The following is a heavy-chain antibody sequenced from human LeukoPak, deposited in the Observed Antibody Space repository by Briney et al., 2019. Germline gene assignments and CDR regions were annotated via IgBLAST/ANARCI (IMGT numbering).Heavy chain of an antibody. CDR3: ARTYDGDMDV. J-gene: IGHJ6*03. Sequence: SQTLSLTCVISGDSVSSNSESWNWIRQSPSRGLEWLGRTYYRSKWYNDYAVSVKSRITINPDTSKNPFSLQLNSVTPEDTAVYYCARTYDGDMDVWGKGPRSPSP. CDR1: GDSVSSNSES. D-gene: IGHD3-16*01. CDR2: TYYRSKWYN. V-gene: IGHV6-1*01.